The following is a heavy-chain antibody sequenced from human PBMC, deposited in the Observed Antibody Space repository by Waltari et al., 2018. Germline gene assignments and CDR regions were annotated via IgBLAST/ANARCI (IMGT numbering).Heavy chain of an antibody. CDR2: INTDGSTT. CDR1: GFTFRNYW. J-gene: IGHJ3*02. Sequence: EVQLVESGGDLIQPGGSLGLSCADSGFTFRNYWMHWVRQAPGKGLMWVSHINTDGSTTTYADSVKGRFTISRDNAKNTLYLQMNSLRAEDSAVYYCVTDTFDIWGQGTMVTVSS. CDR3: VTDTFDI. V-gene: IGHV3-74*03.